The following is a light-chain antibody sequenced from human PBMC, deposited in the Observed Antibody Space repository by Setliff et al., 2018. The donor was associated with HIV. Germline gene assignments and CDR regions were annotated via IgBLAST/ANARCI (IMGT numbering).Light chain of an antibody. CDR3: SSYASTSYGSSSTYV. CDR1: SSDVGSYNR. V-gene: IGLV2-18*02. J-gene: IGLJ1*01. Sequence: QPVLAQPPPVSGSPGQSVTISCTGTSSDVGSYNRVAWYQQTPGTTPKLMIYEVNNRPSGVPDRFSGSSSGNTASLTISGLQAEDEGDYYCSSYASTSYGSSSTYVFCTGTKVTVL. CDR2: EVN.